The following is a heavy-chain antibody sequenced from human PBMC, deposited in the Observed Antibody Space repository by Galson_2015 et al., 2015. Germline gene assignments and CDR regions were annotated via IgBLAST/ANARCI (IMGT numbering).Heavy chain of an antibody. D-gene: IGHD1-1*01. Sequence: PGDSDTRYSPSFQGQVTISADKSISTAYLQWSSLKASDTAMYYCARQPPGVEYYYYMDVWGKGTTVTVSS. J-gene: IGHJ6*03. CDR3: ARQPPGVEYYYYMDV. V-gene: IGHV5-51*01. CDR2: PGDSDT.